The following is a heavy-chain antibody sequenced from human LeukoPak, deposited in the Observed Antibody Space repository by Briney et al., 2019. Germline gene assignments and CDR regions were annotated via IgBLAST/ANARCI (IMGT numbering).Heavy chain of an antibody. CDR2: ISSSSSYI. V-gene: IGHV3-21*01. CDR1: GFTFSSYS. J-gene: IGHJ4*02. CDR3: ATPGNCGGDCYSPQEFDY. D-gene: IGHD2-21*02. Sequence: GSLRLSCAASGFTFSSYSMNWVRQAPGKGLEWVSSISSSSSYIYYADSVKGRFTISRDNAKNSLYLQMNSLRAEDTAVYYCATPGNCGGDCYSPQEFDYWGQGTLVTVSS.